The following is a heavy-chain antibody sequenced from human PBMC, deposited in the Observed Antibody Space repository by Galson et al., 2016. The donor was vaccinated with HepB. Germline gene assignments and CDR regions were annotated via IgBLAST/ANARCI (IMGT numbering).Heavy chain of an antibody. Sequence: SLRLSCAASGFSVSSNYMSWVRQAPGKGLQWVSVIFSGGSTYYADSMKGRFTISRDNSKNTLHLQMNSLRAEDTAVYYCARDGEYYYGSGSYAETWGQGTLVTVSS. CDR3: ARDGEYYYGSGSYAET. V-gene: IGHV3-53*01. J-gene: IGHJ5*02. CDR1: GFSVSSNY. D-gene: IGHD3-10*01. CDR2: IFSGGST.